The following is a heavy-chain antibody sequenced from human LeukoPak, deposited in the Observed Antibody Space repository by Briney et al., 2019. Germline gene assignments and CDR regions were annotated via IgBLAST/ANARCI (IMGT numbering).Heavy chain of an antibody. V-gene: IGHV3-66*01. J-gene: IGHJ4*02. D-gene: IGHD2-21*01. CDR1: GFTVSSTY. Sequence: PGGSLRLSCAASGFTVSSTYLTWVRQAPGKGLEWVSVIDSGGGTFYADSVKGRFTVSRDNSRNTLYLQMNSLRAEDTALYYCATGLAVIPNYFNYWGQGTLVTVSS. CDR2: IDSGGGT. CDR3: ATGLAVIPNYFNY.